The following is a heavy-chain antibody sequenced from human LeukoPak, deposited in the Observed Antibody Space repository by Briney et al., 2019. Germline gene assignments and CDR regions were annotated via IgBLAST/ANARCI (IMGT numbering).Heavy chain of an antibody. J-gene: IGHJ4*02. V-gene: IGHV4-39*07. CDR2: IYYSGST. CDR3: ARGGYGSGSYSPVL. D-gene: IGHD3-10*01. CDR1: GGSISSSHYY. Sequence: SETLSLTCTVSGGSISSSHYYWDWIRQPPGKGLEWIGNIYYSGSTYYNPSLKSRVTISVDTSKNQFSLKLSSVTAADTAVYYCARGGYGSGSYSPVLWGQGTLVTVSS.